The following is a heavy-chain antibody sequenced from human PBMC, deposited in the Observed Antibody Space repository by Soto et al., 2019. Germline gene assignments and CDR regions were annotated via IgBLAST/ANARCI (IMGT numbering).Heavy chain of an antibody. CDR1: GGPFSSYA. J-gene: IGHJ6*02. Sequence: GASVKVSCKASGGPFSSYAISWVRQAPGQGLEWMGGIIPIFGTANYAQKFQGRVTITADESTSTAYMELSSLRSEDTAVYYCARDAYLARSGDYYFPAYYYYGMDVWGQGTTVTVSS. CDR3: ARDAYLARSGDYYFPAYYYYGMDV. D-gene: IGHD4-17*01. V-gene: IGHV1-69*13. CDR2: IIPIFGTA.